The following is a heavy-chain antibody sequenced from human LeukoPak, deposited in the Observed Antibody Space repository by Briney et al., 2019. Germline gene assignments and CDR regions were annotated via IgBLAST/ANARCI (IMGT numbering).Heavy chain of an antibody. CDR1: GYTFTGYY. D-gene: IGHD6-19*01. J-gene: IGHJ4*02. CDR2: INPTGGST. CDR3: ARTPLAGTGYFDY. V-gene: IGHV1-46*01. Sequence: ASVKVSCKASGYTFTGYYMHWVRQAPGQGLEWMGIINPTGGSTRYAQKFQDRFTMTRDTSTSTVYMELSSLRSEDTAMYYCARTPLAGTGYFDYWGQGTLVTVSS.